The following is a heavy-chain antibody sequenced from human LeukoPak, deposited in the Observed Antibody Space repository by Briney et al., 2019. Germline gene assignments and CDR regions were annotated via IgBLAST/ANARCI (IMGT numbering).Heavy chain of an antibody. Sequence: GRSLRLSCAASGFTFSSYGMHWVRQAPGKGLEWVAVISYDGSNKYYADSVKGRFTISRDNSKNTLYLQMNSLRAEDTAVYYCAKDIRRGYNYGYDQFAYWGQGTLVTVSS. J-gene: IGHJ4*02. CDR3: AKDIRRGYNYGYDQFAY. V-gene: IGHV3-30*18. CDR1: GFTFSSYG. D-gene: IGHD5-18*01. CDR2: ISYDGSNK.